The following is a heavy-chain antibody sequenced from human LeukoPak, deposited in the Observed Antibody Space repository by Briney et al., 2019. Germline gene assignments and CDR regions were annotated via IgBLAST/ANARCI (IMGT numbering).Heavy chain of an antibody. Sequence: PSETLSLTCAVYGGSFSGYYWSWIRQPPGKGLEWIGEINHSGSTNYNPSLKSRVTISVDTSKNQFSLKLSSVTAADTAVYYCARVSWYYFDYWGQGTLVTVSS. CDR1: GGSFSGYY. J-gene: IGHJ4*02. V-gene: IGHV4-34*01. CDR3: ARVSWYYFDY. D-gene: IGHD6-13*01. CDR2: INHSGST.